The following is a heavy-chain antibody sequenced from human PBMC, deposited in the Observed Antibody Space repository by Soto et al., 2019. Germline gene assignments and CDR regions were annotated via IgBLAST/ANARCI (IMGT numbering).Heavy chain of an antibody. CDR1: GGSISSYY. J-gene: IGHJ4*02. Sequence: SETLSLTCTVSGGSISSYYWSWFRQPPGEGLEWIGYIYYSGSTNYNPSLKSRVTISVDTSKNQFSLKLSSVTAADTAVYYCARVLSGSSLFDYWGQGTLVNVS. CDR2: IYYSGST. V-gene: IGHV4-59*01. CDR3: ARVLSGSSLFDY. D-gene: IGHD1-26*01.